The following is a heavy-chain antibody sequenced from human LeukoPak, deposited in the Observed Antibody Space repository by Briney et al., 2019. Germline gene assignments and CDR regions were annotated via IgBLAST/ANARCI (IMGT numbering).Heavy chain of an antibody. CDR1: GYTFTGYY. CDR2: INPNSGGT. J-gene: IGHJ6*02. CDR3: ARELGEHIVVVPPYYYYGMDV. V-gene: IGHV1-2*02. Sequence: ASVKVSCKASGYTFTGYYMHWVRQAPGQGLEWMGWINPNSGGTNYAQKFQGRVTMTRDTSISTAYMELSRLRSDDTAVYYCARELGEHIVVVPPYYYYGMDVWGQGTTVTVSS. D-gene: IGHD2-2*01.